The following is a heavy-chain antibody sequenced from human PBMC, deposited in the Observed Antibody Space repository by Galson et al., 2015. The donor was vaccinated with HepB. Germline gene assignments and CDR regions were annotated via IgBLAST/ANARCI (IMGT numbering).Heavy chain of an antibody. Sequence: SLRLSCAASGFTFSSYAMSWVRQAPGKGLEWVSAISGGGGSTYYADSVKGRFTISRDNSKNTLYLQMNSLRAEDTAVYYCAKGGVNTAMSIGIRWFDPWGQGTLVTVSS. V-gene: IGHV3-23*01. D-gene: IGHD5-18*01. CDR1: GFTFSSYA. J-gene: IGHJ5*02. CDR2: ISGGGGST. CDR3: AKGGVNTAMSIGIRWFDP.